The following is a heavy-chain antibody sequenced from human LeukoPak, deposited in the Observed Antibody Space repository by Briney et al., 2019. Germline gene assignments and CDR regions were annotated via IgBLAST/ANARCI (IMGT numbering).Heavy chain of an antibody. Sequence: GGSLRLSCAASEFVFSDYYMSWVRQAPGKGLEWVSYISSGGDTKYYADSVKGRFTISRDNAKNSLYLQMNNLRAEDTTVYYCAREMGGDYGSGTFFDLWGQGNMVTVSS. J-gene: IGHJ4*02. CDR2: ISSGGDTK. D-gene: IGHD3-10*01. CDR1: EFVFSDYY. CDR3: AREMGGDYGSGTFFDL. V-gene: IGHV3-11*01.